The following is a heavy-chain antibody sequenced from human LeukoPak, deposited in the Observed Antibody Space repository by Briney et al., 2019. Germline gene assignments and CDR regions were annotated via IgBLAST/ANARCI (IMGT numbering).Heavy chain of an antibody. J-gene: IGHJ3*02. V-gene: IGHV5-51*01. Sequence: GESLKISCKGSGYSFTSYWIGWVRQMAGKGLEWMGIIYPGDSDTRYSPSFQGQVTISADKSISTAYLQWSSLKASDTAMYYCAGPHESYRITNDAFDIWGQGTMVTVSS. CDR1: GYSFTSYW. D-gene: IGHD3-10*01. CDR3: AGPHESYRITNDAFDI. CDR2: IYPGDSDT.